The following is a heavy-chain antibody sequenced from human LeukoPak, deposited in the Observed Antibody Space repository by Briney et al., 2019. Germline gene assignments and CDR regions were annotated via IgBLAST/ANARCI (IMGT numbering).Heavy chain of an antibody. J-gene: IGHJ4*02. V-gene: IGHV4-4*07. CDR3: ASDSFYDSGGYFYY. D-gene: IGHD3-22*01. CDR1: GGSINVYY. CDR2: ISTSGNT. Sequence: PSETLSLTCTVSGGSINVYYWSWIRQPAGKGLQWIGRISTSGNTDYNPSLKSRVTMSVDTSKNQFSLKLTSVTAADTAAYYCASDSFYDSGGYFYYWGQGTPVTVSS.